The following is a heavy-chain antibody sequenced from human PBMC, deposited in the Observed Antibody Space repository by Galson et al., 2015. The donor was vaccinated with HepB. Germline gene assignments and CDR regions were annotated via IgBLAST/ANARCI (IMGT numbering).Heavy chain of an antibody. CDR3: ARENLESQNWNYLRNNYYGMDV. V-gene: IGHV3-23*01. Sequence: SLRLSCAASGFTSGKHAMSWVRQAPGKGLEWVSGISGSGVRTYYADSVKGRFITSRDNSNNTLYLQMNSLRAEDTAIYYCARENLESQNWNYLRNNYYGMDVWGQGTTVTVSS. J-gene: IGHJ6*02. CDR2: ISGSGVRT. CDR1: GFTSGKHA. D-gene: IGHD1-7*01.